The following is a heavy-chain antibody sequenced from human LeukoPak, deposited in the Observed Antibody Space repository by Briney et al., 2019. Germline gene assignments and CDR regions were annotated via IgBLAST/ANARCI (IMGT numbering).Heavy chain of an antibody. CDR2: ISSSSSYI. V-gene: IGHV3-21*01. CDR3: ATEFEPFDS. J-gene: IGHJ4*02. Sequence: PGGSLRLSCAASGFTFSSYSMNWVRQAPGKGLEWVSSISSSSSYIYYAYSVKGRFTISRDNAENSLYLQMNSLRAEDTAVYYCATEFEPFDSWGQGILVTVSS. D-gene: IGHD1-14*01. CDR1: GFTFSSYS.